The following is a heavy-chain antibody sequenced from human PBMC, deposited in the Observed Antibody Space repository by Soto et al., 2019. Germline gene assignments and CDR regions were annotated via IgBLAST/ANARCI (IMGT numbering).Heavy chain of an antibody. CDR1: GYTFTGYY. CDR3: ARDLGRGWGPSGYYYGMDV. J-gene: IGHJ6*02. Sequence: VASVKVSCKASGYTFTGYYMHWVRQAPGQGLEWMGWINPNSGGTNYAQKFQGRVTMTRDTSISTAYMELSRLRSDDTAVYYCARDLGRGWGPSGYYYGMDVWGQGTTVTVSS. V-gene: IGHV1-2*02. CDR2: INPNSGGT. D-gene: IGHD6-19*01.